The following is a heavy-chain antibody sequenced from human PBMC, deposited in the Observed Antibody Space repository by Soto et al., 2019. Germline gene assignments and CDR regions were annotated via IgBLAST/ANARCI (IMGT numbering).Heavy chain of an antibody. CDR2: ISGSGGST. V-gene: IGHV3-23*01. CDR1: GCTFSSHS. CDR3: AKERDTLTGPYYFVY. J-gene: IGHJ4*02. Sequence: PGGLLRVSCAASGCTFSSHSMSCVRQAPGKRLKLVSAISGSGGSTYYADYEKGRFTISRDNSKNTLYLPMNSLRAEDTTGYECAKERDTLTGPYYFVYWGQGSLVPV. D-gene: IGHD3-9*01.